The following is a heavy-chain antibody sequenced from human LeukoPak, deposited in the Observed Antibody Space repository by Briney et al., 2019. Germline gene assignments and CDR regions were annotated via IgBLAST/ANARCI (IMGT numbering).Heavy chain of an antibody. Sequence: PSETLSLTCTVSGGSISSSSYYWGWIRQPPGKGLEWIGSIYYSGSTYYNPSLKSRVTISVDTSKNQSSLKLSSVTAADTAVYYCARAPYYDFWSGPLFDYWGQGTLVTVSS. D-gene: IGHD3-3*01. CDR2: IYYSGST. CDR3: ARAPYYDFWSGPLFDY. CDR1: GGSISSSSYY. V-gene: IGHV4-39*07. J-gene: IGHJ4*02.